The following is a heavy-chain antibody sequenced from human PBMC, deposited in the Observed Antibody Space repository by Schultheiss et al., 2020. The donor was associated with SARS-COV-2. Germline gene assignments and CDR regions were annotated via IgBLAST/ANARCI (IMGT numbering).Heavy chain of an antibody. CDR2: INWRGTGT. D-gene: IGHD5-18*01. CDR3: ARAIQLWENWFDP. V-gene: IGHV3-20*04. CDR1: GFTFDDSG. J-gene: IGHJ5*02. Sequence: GGSLRLSCAASGFTFDDSGMSWVRQVPGKGLEWVSGINWRGTGTGYTDSVRGRFSISRDNAKNSLYLQMNSLRAEDTAVYYCARAIQLWENWFDPWGQGTLVTVSS.